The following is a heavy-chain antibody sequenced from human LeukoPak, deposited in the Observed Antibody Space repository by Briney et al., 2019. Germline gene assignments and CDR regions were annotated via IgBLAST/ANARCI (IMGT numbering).Heavy chain of an antibody. D-gene: IGHD3-16*01. Sequence: GGSLRLSCATSGFTFSSYAMSWVRQAPGKGLEWVSSISGSGSTYLADSVKGRFIISRDISTNTLFLQMNSLRAEDTAVYYCAKLGGHPLHNYYVGVWGKGTTVAVSS. CDR2: ISGSGST. J-gene: IGHJ6*03. CDR3: AKLGGHPLHNYYVGV. CDR1: GFTFSSYA. V-gene: IGHV3-23*01.